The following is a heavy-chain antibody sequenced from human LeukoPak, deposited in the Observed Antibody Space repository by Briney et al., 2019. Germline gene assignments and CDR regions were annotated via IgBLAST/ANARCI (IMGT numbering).Heavy chain of an antibody. CDR3: AKDGSSGYYLTGNWFDP. J-gene: IGHJ5*02. CDR2: ISGSGGST. Sequence: GGSPRLSCASSEFTFSGYAMNWVRQAPGKGLEWVSAISGSGGSTYYADSVKGRFTISRDNSKNTLYLQMNSLRAEDTAVYYCAKDGSSGYYLTGNWFDPWGQGTLVTVSS. V-gene: IGHV3-23*01. D-gene: IGHD3-22*01. CDR1: EFTFSGYA.